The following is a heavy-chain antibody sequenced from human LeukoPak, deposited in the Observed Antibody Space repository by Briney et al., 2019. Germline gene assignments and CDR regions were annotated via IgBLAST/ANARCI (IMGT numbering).Heavy chain of an antibody. CDR1: GYTFTSYG. V-gene: IGHV1-18*01. CDR2: ISAYNGNT. Sequence: ASVKVSCKASGYTFTSYGISWVRQAPGQGLEWMGWISAYNGNTNYAQKPQGRVTMTTDTSTSTAYMELRSLRSDDTAVYYCARVGLRFPYYGMDVWAKGPRSPSP. J-gene: IGHJ6*02. D-gene: IGHD5-12*01. CDR3: ARVGLRFPYYGMDV.